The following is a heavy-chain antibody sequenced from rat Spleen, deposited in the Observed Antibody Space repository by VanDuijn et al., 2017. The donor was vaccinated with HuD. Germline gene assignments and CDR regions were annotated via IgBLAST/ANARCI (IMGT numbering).Heavy chain of an antibody. V-gene: IGHV5-58*01. Sequence: EVQLVETGGGLVQPGRSLKLSCVASGFTFSNYWMYWIRQAPGKGLEWVSSINTDGGSTYYLDSVKGRFTISGDNAENTVYLQMNSLRSEDTATYYCARHAVDYWGQGVMVTVSS. J-gene: IGHJ2*01. CDR2: INTDGGST. CDR1: GFTFSNYW. CDR3: ARHAVDY.